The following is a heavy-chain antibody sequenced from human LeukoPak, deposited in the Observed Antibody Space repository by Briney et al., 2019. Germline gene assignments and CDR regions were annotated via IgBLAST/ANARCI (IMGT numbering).Heavy chain of an antibody. V-gene: IGHV3-21*01. Sequence: PGGSLRLSCAASGFTFSSYAMNWVRQAPGKGLEWVSSISSSSIYIYYADSVKGRFTISRDNAKNSLYLQMNSLRAEDTAVYYCAELGITMIGGVWGKGTTVTISS. D-gene: IGHD3-10*02. CDR3: AELGITMIGGV. CDR2: ISSSSIYI. J-gene: IGHJ6*04. CDR1: GFTFSSYA.